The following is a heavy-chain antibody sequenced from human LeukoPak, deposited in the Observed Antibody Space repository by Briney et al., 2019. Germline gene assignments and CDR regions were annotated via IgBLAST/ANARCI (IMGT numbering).Heavy chain of an antibody. CDR3: ARDWELGY. CDR2: INYSGNT. V-gene: IGHV4-59*01. Sequence: SETLSLTCTVSDGSISHYYWNWIRQPPGKGLEWIGNINYSGNTNYNPSLKTRVIISVDTSKNQFSLTLRSVTAADTALYYCARDWELGYWGQGTLVTASS. J-gene: IGHJ4*02. CDR1: DGSISHYY. D-gene: IGHD4-23*01.